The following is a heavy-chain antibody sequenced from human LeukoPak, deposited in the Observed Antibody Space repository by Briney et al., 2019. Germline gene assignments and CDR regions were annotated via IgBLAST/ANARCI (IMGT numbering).Heavy chain of an antibody. D-gene: IGHD3-9*01. Sequence: GASVKVSCKASVYTFTSYYMHWVRHTPGQGLEWMGIINPSGGSTSYAQNFQGRVPMTRDTSTSTVYMELSSLRSEDTAVYYCARGSSHVLRYFDWLLLFDYWGQGTLVTVSS. J-gene: IGHJ4*02. CDR2: INPSGGST. CDR3: ARGSSHVLRYFDWLLLFDY. CDR1: VYTFTSYY. V-gene: IGHV1-46*01.